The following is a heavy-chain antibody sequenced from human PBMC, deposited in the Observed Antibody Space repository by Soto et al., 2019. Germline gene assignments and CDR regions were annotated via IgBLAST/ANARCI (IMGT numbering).Heavy chain of an antibody. D-gene: IGHD3-22*01. V-gene: IGHV5-51*01. CDR2: IYPGDSDT. Sequence: GESLKISCKGSGYSFSNYWLAWVRQMPGKGLEWVGIIYPGDSDTRYSPSFRGQVTISADKSISTAYLQWSSLKASDTAMYYCARSYDSSGYYYYYGMDVWGQGTTVTVSS. J-gene: IGHJ6*02. CDR1: GYSFSNYW. CDR3: ARSYDSSGYYYYYGMDV.